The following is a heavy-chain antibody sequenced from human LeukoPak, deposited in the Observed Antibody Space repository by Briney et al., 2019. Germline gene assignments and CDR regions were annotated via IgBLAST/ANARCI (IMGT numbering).Heavy chain of an antibody. CDR1: GFTVSSNY. D-gene: IGHD3-3*01. Sequence: PGGSLRLSCAASGFTVSSNYMSWVRQAPGKGLEWVSVIYSGGSTYYADSAKGRFTISRDNSKNTLYLQMNSLRTEDTAVYYCARDFRASFDPWGQGTLVTVSS. V-gene: IGHV3-66*02. CDR3: ARDFRASFDP. CDR2: IYSGGST. J-gene: IGHJ5*02.